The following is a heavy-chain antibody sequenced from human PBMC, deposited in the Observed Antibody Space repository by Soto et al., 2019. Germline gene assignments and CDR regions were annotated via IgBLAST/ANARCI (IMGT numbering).Heavy chain of an antibody. CDR2: INAGNGNT. D-gene: IGHD6-19*01. CDR3: ARNPVGSGWYEY. V-gene: IGHV1-3*01. J-gene: IGHJ4*02. CDR1: GYTFTSYA. Sequence: ASVKVSCKASGYTFTSYAMHWVRQTPGQRLEWMGWINAGNGNTKYSQKFQGRVTITRGTSASTAYMELSSLRSEDTAVYYCARNPVGSGWYEYWGQGTLVTVSS.